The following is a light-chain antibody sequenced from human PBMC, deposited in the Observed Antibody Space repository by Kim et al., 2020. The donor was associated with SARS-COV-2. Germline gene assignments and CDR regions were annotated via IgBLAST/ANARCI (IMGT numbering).Light chain of an antibody. Sequence: LSLAPGDRATLTCKTSQPVASSYFAWFQQKPGQAPRLLIYGISTRATGIPDRFSGSGSGTDFTLTISRLKTDDFAVYYCQQYGTSFGGGTKVDIK. V-gene: IGKV3-20*01. CDR1: QPVASSY. J-gene: IGKJ4*01. CDR2: GIS. CDR3: QQYGTS.